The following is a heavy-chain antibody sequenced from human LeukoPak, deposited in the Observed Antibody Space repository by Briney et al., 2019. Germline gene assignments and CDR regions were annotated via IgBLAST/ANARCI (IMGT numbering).Heavy chain of an antibody. V-gene: IGHV3-21*04. CDR3: AKNYYCSGGSCYPGD. J-gene: IGHJ4*02. CDR2: ISSGSSYI. Sequence: PEGSLRLSCAASGFTFSRYNMNWVRQAPGKGLEWVSSISSGSSYIYYADSVKGRFTISRDNSRNTLYLQMNSLRAEDTAVYYCAKNYYCSGGSCYPGDWGQGTLVTVSS. CDR1: GFTFSRYN. D-gene: IGHD2-15*01.